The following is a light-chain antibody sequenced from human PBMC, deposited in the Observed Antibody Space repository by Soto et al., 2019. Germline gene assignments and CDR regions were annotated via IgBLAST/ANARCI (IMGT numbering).Light chain of an antibody. J-gene: IGKJ5*01. CDR3: QHYDSLPIT. Sequence: DIVLTQSPGTLSLSPGERATLSCRASQSVSSSYLAWYQQKPGQPPRLLTYGASSRATGIPDRFSGSGSATDFTLTISRLEPEDFAVFYCQHYDSLPITFGQGTRLEIK. CDR1: QSVSSSY. CDR2: GAS. V-gene: IGKV3-20*01.